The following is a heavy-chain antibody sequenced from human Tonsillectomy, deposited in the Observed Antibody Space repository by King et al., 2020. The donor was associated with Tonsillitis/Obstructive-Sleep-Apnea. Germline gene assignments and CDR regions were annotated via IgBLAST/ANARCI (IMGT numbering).Heavy chain of an antibody. CDR3: ARDGNYGGNSGY. CDR2: ISSSISYI. Sequence: QLVQSGGGLVKPGGSLRLSCAASGFTFSSYSMNWVRQAPGKGLECVSSISSSISYIYYADSVKGRFTISRDNAKNSLYLQMNSLRAEDTAVYYCARDGNYGGNSGYWGQGTLVTVSS. J-gene: IGHJ4*02. CDR1: GFTFSSYS. D-gene: IGHD4-23*01. V-gene: IGHV3-21*01.